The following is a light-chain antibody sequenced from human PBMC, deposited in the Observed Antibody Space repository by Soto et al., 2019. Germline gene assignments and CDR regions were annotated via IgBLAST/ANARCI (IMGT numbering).Light chain of an antibody. CDR1: SSDVGGYNY. V-gene: IGLV2-8*01. CDR3: AAWHDSLNGWV. Sequence: QSALTQPPSASGSPGQSVTISCTGTSSDVGGYNYVSWYQQHPGKAPKLMIYEVSKRPSGVPDRFSGSKSGNTASLTVSGLQAEDEADYYCAAWHDSLNGWVFGGGTQLTVL. J-gene: IGLJ3*02. CDR2: EVS.